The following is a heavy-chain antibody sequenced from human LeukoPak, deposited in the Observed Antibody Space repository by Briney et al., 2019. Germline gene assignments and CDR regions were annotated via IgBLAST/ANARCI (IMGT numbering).Heavy chain of an antibody. CDR3: ARARGYYMDV. CDR1: GFTFSSYS. Sequence: PGGSLRLSCAASGFTFSSYSMNWVRQAPGKGLEWVSSISSSTSYIYYADSVKGRFTISRDSAKNSLYLQMNSLRAEDTAVYYCARARGYYMDVWGKGTTVTVSS. D-gene: IGHD3-10*01. J-gene: IGHJ6*03. V-gene: IGHV3-21*01. CDR2: ISSSTSYI.